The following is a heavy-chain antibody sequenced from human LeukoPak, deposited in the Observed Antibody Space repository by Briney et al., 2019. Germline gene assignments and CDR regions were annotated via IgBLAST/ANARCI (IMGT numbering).Heavy chain of an antibody. J-gene: IGHJ3*02. CDR1: GFTFSSYA. V-gene: IGHV3-30-3*01. CDR2: ISYDGSNK. CDR3: ARSHLTPGGNYDPHDAFDI. D-gene: IGHD4-23*01. Sequence: PGWSLRLSCAASGFTFSSYAMHWVRQAPGKGLEWAAVISYDGSNKYYADSVKGRFTISRDNSKNTLYLQMNSLRAEDTAVYYCARSHLTPGGNYDPHDAFDIWGQGTMVTVSS.